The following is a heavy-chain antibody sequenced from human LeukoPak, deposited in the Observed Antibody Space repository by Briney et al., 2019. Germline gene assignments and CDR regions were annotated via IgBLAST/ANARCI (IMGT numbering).Heavy chain of an antibody. Sequence: GGSLRLSCAASGFSVSDNYMNWVRQAPGKGLEWVSVIYADGGGRYADSVKGRFTISRDNSDNTLSLQMNSLRVEDTAVYYCTKGLVGALAFEYWGQGTLVTVS. D-gene: IGHD1-26*01. CDR1: GFSVSDNY. CDR3: TKGLVGALAFEY. J-gene: IGHJ4*02. V-gene: IGHV3-53*01. CDR2: IYADGGG.